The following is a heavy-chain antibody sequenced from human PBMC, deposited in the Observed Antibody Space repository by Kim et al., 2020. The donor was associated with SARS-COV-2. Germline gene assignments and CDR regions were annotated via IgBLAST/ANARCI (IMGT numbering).Heavy chain of an antibody. V-gene: IGHV1-46*01. D-gene: IGHD6-19*01. Sequence: QKFQGRVTMTRDTSTSTVYMELSSLRSEDTAAYYCARGGIAVAAGGAFDIWGQGTMVTVSS. CDR3: ARGGIAVAAGGAFDI. J-gene: IGHJ3*02.